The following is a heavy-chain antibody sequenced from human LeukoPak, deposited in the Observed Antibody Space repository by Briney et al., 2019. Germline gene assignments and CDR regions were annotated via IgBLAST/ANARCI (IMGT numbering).Heavy chain of an antibody. CDR3: ARDFMVRGSPVD. CDR2: IYYSGST. V-gene: IGHV4-59*01. D-gene: IGHD3-10*01. Sequence: SETLSLACTVSGGSISSYYWSWIRQPPGKGLEWIGYIYYSGSTNYNPSLKSRVTISVDTSKNQFSLKLSSVTAADTAVYYCARDFMVRGSPVDWGQGTLVTVSS. CDR1: GGSISSYY. J-gene: IGHJ4*02.